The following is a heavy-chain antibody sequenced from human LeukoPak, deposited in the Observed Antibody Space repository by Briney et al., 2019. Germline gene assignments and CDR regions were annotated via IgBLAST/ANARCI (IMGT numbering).Heavy chain of an antibody. Sequence: GGSLRLSCAASGFTFSSYWMSWVRQAPGKGLEWVSAISGSGGSTYYADSVKGRFTISRDNSKNTLYLQMNSLRAEDTAVYYCAKGARTSYGYGGCFDYWGQGTLVTVSS. D-gene: IGHD5-18*01. J-gene: IGHJ4*02. CDR3: AKGARTSYGYGGCFDY. V-gene: IGHV3-23*01. CDR2: ISGSGGST. CDR1: GFTFSSYW.